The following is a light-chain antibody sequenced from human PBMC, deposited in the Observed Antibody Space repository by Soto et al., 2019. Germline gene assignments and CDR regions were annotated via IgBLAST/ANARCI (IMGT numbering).Light chain of an antibody. J-gene: IGLJ3*02. CDR1: NSNFGGYIR. CDR2: NVS. V-gene: IGLV2-11*01. CDR3: CSSPGDFTWV. Sequence: QSALTQPRSVSGSPGQSVTIACTGTNSNFGGYIRVSWFQQHPGKAPKLLIYNVSERPSGVPDRFSGSKSGNTASLTISGLQADDEADYYCCSSPGDFTWVFGGGTKLTVL.